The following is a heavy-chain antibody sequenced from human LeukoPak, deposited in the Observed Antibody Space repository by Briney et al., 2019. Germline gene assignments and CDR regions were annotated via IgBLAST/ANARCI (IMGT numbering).Heavy chain of an antibody. V-gene: IGHV1-69*04. J-gene: IGHJ5*02. CDR2: IIPILGIA. CDR3: ARGKYCSGGSCYSVWFDP. Sequence: RGASVKVSCKASGGTFSSYAISWVRQAPGQGLEWMGRIIPILGIANYAQKFQGRVTITADKSTSTAYMELSSLRSEDTAVYYCARGKYCSGGSCYSVWFDPWGQGTLVTVSS. D-gene: IGHD2-15*01. CDR1: GGTFSSYA.